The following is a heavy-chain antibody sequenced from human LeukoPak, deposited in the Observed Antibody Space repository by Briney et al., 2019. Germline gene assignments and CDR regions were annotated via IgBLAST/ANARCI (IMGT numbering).Heavy chain of an antibody. CDR3: ARESGKWELPFRY. Sequence: ASVKVSCKASGYTFTGYYMHWVRQAPGQGLEWMGWINPNSGGTNYAQKFQGRVTMTRDTSISTAYMELSRLRSDDTAVYYCARESGKWELPFRYWGQGTLVTVSS. CDR2: INPNSGGT. D-gene: IGHD1-26*01. J-gene: IGHJ4*02. V-gene: IGHV1-2*02. CDR1: GYTFTGYY.